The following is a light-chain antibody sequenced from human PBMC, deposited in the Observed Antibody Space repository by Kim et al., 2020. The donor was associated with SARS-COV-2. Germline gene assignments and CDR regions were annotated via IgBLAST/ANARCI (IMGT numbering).Light chain of an antibody. CDR1: QSVSSN. CDR3: QEYNNWPLT. J-gene: IGKJ4*01. Sequence: VSPGERATLSCRASQSVSSNLAWYQQKPGQAPRLLIYGASTRATGIPARFSGSGSGTEFTLTISSLQSEDFAVYYCQEYNNWPLTFGGGTKVEIK. CDR2: GAS. V-gene: IGKV3-15*01.